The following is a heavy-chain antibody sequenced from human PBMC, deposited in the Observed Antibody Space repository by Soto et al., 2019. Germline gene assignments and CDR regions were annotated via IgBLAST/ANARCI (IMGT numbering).Heavy chain of an antibody. D-gene: IGHD2-15*01. Sequence: QVQLVQSGAEVKKPGSSVKVSCKASGGTFSSYAISWVRQAPGQGLEWMGGIIPIFGTANYAQKFQGRVTMTADESTSTAYMELSSLRSEDTAVYYCSGQADPVSPGGMDVWGQGTTVTVSS. CDR2: IIPIFGTA. J-gene: IGHJ6*02. V-gene: IGHV1-69*12. CDR1: GGTFSSYA. CDR3: SGQADPVSPGGMDV.